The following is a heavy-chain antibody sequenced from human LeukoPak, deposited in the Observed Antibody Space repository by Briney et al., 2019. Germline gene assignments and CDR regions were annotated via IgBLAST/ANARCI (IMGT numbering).Heavy chain of an antibody. CDR1: GGSISSYY. CDR2: IYTSGST. V-gene: IGHV4-4*07. Sequence: SETLSLTCTVSGGSISSYYWSWIRQPAGKGLEWIGRIYTSGSTNYNPSLKSRVNMSVDTSKNQFSLKLSSVTAADTAVYYCARGIAAAAEWEPLDYWGQGTLVTVSS. J-gene: IGHJ4*02. D-gene: IGHD6-13*01. CDR3: ARGIAAAAEWEPLDY.